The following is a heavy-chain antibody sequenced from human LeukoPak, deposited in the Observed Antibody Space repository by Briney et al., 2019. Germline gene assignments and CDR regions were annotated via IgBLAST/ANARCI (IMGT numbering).Heavy chain of an antibody. CDR1: GFTFSSYG. CDR2: IWYDGSNK. Sequence: GGSLRLSCAASGFTFSSYGMHWVRQAPGKGLEWVAVIWYDGSNKYYADSVKGRFTISRDNSKNTLYLQMNSLRAEDTAVYYCAKDYYDSSGYYYAHINDAFDIWGQGTMVTVSS. J-gene: IGHJ3*02. V-gene: IGHV3-33*06. D-gene: IGHD3-22*01. CDR3: AKDYYDSSGYYYAHINDAFDI.